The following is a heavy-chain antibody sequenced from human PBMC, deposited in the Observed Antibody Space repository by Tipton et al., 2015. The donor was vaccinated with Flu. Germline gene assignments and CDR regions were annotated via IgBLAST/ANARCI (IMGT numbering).Heavy chain of an antibody. CDR2: VSSGSTYK. CDR3: ARDRGDGYTFDFDN. D-gene: IGHD5-24*01. V-gene: IGHV3-21*01. Sequence: VQLVQSGGGLVKPGGSLRLSCAASGFSIANHSMNWVRQAPGKGLEWVSFVSSGSTYKYYAGSVKGRFTISRDNAKNSVYLQMNSLRAEDTAVYYCARDRGDGYTFDFDNWDQGTLVTVSS. J-gene: IGHJ4*02. CDR1: GFSIANHS.